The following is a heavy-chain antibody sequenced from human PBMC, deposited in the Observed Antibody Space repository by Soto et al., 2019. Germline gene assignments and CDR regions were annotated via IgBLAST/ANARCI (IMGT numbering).Heavy chain of an antibody. D-gene: IGHD5-12*01. Sequence: QVQLVESGGGVVQPGRSLRLSCAASGFTFSSYAMHWVRQAPGKGLEWVAVISYDGSNKYYADSVKGRFTISRDNSKNTLFRQMNGLRAEDTAVYYCARGAVEMATIHVFDYWGQGTLVTVSS. CDR2: ISYDGSNK. J-gene: IGHJ4*02. CDR3: ARGAVEMATIHVFDY. V-gene: IGHV3-30-3*01. CDR1: GFTFSSYA.